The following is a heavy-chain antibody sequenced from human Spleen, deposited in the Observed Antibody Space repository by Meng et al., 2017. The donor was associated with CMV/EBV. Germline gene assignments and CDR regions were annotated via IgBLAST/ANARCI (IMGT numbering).Heavy chain of an antibody. D-gene: IGHD5-12*01. CDR1: GGSFSGYY. CDR2: INHGGST. CDR3: ARLRGSGYYR. V-gene: IGHV4-34*01. Sequence: QVRLQQGGAGLLKPSETLSLTCAVYGGSFSGYYWSWIRQPPGKGLEWIGEINHGGSTNYNPSLKSRVTISVDTSKSQFSLKLSSVTAADTAVYYCARLRGSGYYRWGQGTLVTVSS. J-gene: IGHJ5*02.